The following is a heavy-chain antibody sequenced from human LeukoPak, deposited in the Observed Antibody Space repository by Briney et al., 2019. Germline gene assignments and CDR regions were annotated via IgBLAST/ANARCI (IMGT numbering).Heavy chain of an antibody. J-gene: IGHJ4*02. Sequence: PSETLSLTCAVSGGSFSGYYWSWIRQSPGKGLEWIGEINHGGSTTYNPSLKSRVSISLDRSKNQFSLKLSSVTAADTAVYYCARAVAGRNFDYWGQGTLVTVSS. V-gene: IGHV4-34*01. CDR2: INHGGST. CDR1: GGSFSGYY. D-gene: IGHD6-19*01. CDR3: ARAVAGRNFDY.